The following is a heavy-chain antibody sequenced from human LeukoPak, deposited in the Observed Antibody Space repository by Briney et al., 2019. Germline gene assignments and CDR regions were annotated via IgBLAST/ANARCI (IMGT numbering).Heavy chain of an antibody. CDR2: ISYDGSNK. J-gene: IGHJ4*02. CDR3: AKSDEVGFDWLLSKPEHFDY. D-gene: IGHD3-9*01. CDR1: GFTVSSNY. V-gene: IGHV3-30*18. Sequence: PGGSLRLSCAASGFTVSSNYMSWVRQAPGKGLEWVAVISYDGSNKYYADSVKGRFTISRDNSKNTLYLQMNSLRAEDTAVYYCAKSDEVGFDWLLSKPEHFDYWGQGTLVTVSS.